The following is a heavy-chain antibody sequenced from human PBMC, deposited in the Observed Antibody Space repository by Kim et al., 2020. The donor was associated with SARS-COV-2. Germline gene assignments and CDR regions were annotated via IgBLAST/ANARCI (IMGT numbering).Heavy chain of an antibody. CDR1: GGSVSTSTYY. CDR3: ARDRGSSGWTDY. Sequence: SETLSLTCTVSGGSVSTSTYYWAWLRQPPGKGLEWIGTIHYSGAIYQNPSLKSRVTISVDTSKNQFSLKLSSVTAADTAVYYCARDRGSSGWTDYWGQGTLVTVSS. J-gene: IGHJ4*02. CDR2: IHYSGAI. V-gene: IGHV4-39*07. D-gene: IGHD6-19*01.